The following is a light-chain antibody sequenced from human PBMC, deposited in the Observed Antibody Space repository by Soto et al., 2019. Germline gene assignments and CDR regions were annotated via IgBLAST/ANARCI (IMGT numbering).Light chain of an antibody. V-gene: IGKV3-20*01. J-gene: IGKJ2*01. Sequence: EIVLTQSPGTLSLSPGERATLSCKTSQSVNSSPLAWYQQKSGHAPRLLIYAASSRATGIPDRFSGSGSGTVFNLTINILEREDFAVDFCQLHVHALPGYTFGQGTKLEI. CDR2: AAS. CDR1: QSVNSSP. CDR3: QLHVHALPGYT.